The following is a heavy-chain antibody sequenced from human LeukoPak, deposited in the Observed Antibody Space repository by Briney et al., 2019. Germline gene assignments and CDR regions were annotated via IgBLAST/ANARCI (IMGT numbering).Heavy chain of an antibody. CDR2: IYYSGST. D-gene: IGHD2-15*01. CDR3: ARVPLGSLNAFDI. V-gene: IGHV4-30-4*08. Sequence: SETLSLTCAVYGGSFSGYYWSWIRQPPGKGLEWIGYIYYSGSTYYNPSLKSRVTISVDTSKNQFSLKLSSVTAADTAVYYCARVPLGSLNAFDIWGQGTMVTVSS. CDR1: GGSFSGYY. J-gene: IGHJ3*02.